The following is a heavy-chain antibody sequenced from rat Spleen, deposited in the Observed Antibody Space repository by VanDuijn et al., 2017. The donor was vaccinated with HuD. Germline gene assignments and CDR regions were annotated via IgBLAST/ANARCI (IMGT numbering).Heavy chain of an antibody. J-gene: IGHJ2*01. CDR1: GFTFSDYY. D-gene: IGHD5-1*01. CDR2: ISSEGSST. V-gene: IGHV5-20*01. Sequence: EVQLVESGGGLVQPGRSMKLSCTVSGFTFSDYYMAWVRQAPKKGLEWVASISSEGSSTYYRDSVKGRFTISRDNAKSTLYLQMDSLRSEDTATYYCTTDWELDYWGQGVMVTVSS. CDR3: TTDWELDY.